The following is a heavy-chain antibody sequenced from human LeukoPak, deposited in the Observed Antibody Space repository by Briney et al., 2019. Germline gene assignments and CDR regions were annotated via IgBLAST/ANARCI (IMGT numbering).Heavy chain of an antibody. J-gene: IGHJ4*02. CDR2: INSDGSST. D-gene: IGHD2-2*01. CDR1: GFTFSSYW. Sequence: GGSLRLSCAASGFTFSSYWMHWVRQAPGKGLVWVSRINSDGSSTSYADSVKGRFTISRDNAKNTLYLQMNSLRAEDTAVYYCAGYCSSTSCSPPGFGYWGRGTLVTVSS. V-gene: IGHV3-74*01. CDR3: AGYCSSTSCSPPGFGY.